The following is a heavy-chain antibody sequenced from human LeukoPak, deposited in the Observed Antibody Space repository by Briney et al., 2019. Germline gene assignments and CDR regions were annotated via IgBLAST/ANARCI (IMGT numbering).Heavy chain of an antibody. J-gene: IGHJ4*02. CDR2: ISWNSGNI. D-gene: IGHD5-12*01. CDR3: ARGPSGYHNT. V-gene: IGHV3-9*01. CDR1: GFTFADYA. Sequence: GGSLRLSCAASGFTFADYAMHWVRQTPGKGLEWVSGISWNSGNIDYADSVEGRFTISRDNSKNTLYLQMNSLRAEDTAVYYCARGPSGYHNTGGQGTLVTVSS.